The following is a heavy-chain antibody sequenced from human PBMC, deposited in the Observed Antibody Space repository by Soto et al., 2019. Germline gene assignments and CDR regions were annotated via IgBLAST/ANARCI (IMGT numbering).Heavy chain of an antibody. V-gene: IGHV3-30-3*01. CDR3: ARSIPYSSSSVGEDY. Sequence: QVQLVESGGGVVQPGRSLRLSCAASGFTFSSYAMHWVRQAPGKGLEWVAVISYDGSNKYYADSVKGRFTISRDNSKNTLYLQMNSLRAEDTAVYYCARSIPYSSSSVGEDYWGQGTLVTVSS. CDR1: GFTFSSYA. D-gene: IGHD6-6*01. J-gene: IGHJ4*02. CDR2: ISYDGSNK.